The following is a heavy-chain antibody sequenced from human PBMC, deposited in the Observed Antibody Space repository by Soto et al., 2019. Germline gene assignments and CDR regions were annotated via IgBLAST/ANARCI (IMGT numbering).Heavy chain of an antibody. V-gene: IGHV4-59*08. Sequence: QVQLQESGPGLVKPSETLSLTCTVSGGSISSYYWSWIRQPPGKGLEWIGYIYYSGRTNYNPSLKRRVTISVDTSKNQFSLTLSSVTAAETAVYYCARYSGYVTDSFDIWGQGTMVTVSS. CDR2: IYYSGRT. J-gene: IGHJ3*02. CDR3: ARYSGYVTDSFDI. D-gene: IGHD5-12*01. CDR1: GGSISSYY.